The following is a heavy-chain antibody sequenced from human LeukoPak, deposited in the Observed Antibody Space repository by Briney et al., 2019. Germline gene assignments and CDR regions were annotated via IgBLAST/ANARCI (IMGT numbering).Heavy chain of an antibody. CDR3: ARDWLEAVTDDDYFDY. Sequence: PGGSLRLSCAASGFSVSDNYMTWVRQAPGKGLEWVSLIYSGGSTHYADSVKGRFTISRDNSKNTMYLQMNSLRAEDTAVYYCARDWLEAVTDDDYFDYWGQGTLVTVSS. D-gene: IGHD2-21*02. J-gene: IGHJ4*02. CDR1: GFSVSDNY. CDR2: IYSGGST. V-gene: IGHV3-66*01.